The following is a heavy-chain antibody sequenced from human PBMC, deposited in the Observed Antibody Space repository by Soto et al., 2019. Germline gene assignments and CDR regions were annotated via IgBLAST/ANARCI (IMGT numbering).Heavy chain of an antibody. V-gene: IGHV1-18*01. Sequence: ASVKVSCKASGYTFTNYGISWVRQARGQGREWIGWISAYNGKIDYAQKVQGRITMTTDTSTSTAFMELRSLRSDDTAVYYCARETITQMYYYGTDVWGKGTTVTVSS. J-gene: IGHJ6*04. CDR3: ARETITQMYYYGTDV. CDR1: GYTFTNYG. CDR2: ISAYNGKI. D-gene: IGHD5-12*01.